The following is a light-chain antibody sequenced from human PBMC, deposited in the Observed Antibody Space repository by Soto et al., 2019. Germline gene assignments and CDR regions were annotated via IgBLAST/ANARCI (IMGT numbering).Light chain of an antibody. CDR2: AAS. V-gene: IGKV1-39*01. CDR1: PSISNF. J-gene: IGKJ2*01. Sequence: DIQMTQSPSSLSASVGARVIISCRASPSISNFLHWYQQKPGKAPSLVIFAASRLQSGVPSRFSGRRSGTDFTLTISSLQPEDFATYYCQQSYSSPNTFGQGTKLEIK. CDR3: QQSYSSPNT.